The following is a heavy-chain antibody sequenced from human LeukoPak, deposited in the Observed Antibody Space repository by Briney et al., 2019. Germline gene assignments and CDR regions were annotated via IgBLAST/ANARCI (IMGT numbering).Heavy chain of an antibody. CDR2: IYYSGTT. CDR1: GGXISGRSYY. D-gene: IGHD6-19*01. V-gene: IGHV4-61*05. Sequence: SETLSLTCTVSGGXISGRSYYWGWIRQPPGKGLEWIGYIYYSGTTTYNPSLKSRVTISVDTSKNQFSLKLSSVTAADTAVYYCARHSSGWSDFDYWGQGTLVTVSS. CDR3: ARHSSGWSDFDY. J-gene: IGHJ4*02.